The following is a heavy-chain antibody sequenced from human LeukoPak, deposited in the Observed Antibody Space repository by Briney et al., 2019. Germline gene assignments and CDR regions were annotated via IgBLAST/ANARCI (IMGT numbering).Heavy chain of an antibody. J-gene: IGHJ3*02. CDR2: IRSKANTYAT. CDR3: TTHAIVGATSDAFDI. Sequence: GGSLRLSCAASGFTFSGSAMHWVRQASGKGLEWVGRIRSKANTYATAYAASVKGRFTISRDDSKNTAYLQMNSLKNEDTAVYYCTTHAIVGATSDAFDIWGQGAMVTVSS. V-gene: IGHV3-73*01. CDR1: GFTFSGSA. D-gene: IGHD1-26*01.